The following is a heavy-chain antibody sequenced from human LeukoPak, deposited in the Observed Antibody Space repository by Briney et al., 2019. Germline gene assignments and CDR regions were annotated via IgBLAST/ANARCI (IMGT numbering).Heavy chain of an antibody. CDR1: GFTFSSYS. Sequence: GGSLRLSCAASGFTFSSYSMNWVRQAPGKGLEWVSSISSSSSYIYYADSVKGRFTISRGNAKNSLYLQMNSLRAEDTAVYYCAASPSVAGSDYWGQGTLVTVSS. D-gene: IGHD6-19*01. V-gene: IGHV3-21*01. J-gene: IGHJ4*02. CDR2: ISSSSSYI. CDR3: AASPSVAGSDY.